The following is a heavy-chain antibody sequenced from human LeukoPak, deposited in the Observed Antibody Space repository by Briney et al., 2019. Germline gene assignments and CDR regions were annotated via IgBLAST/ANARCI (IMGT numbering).Heavy chain of an antibody. V-gene: IGHV1-69*13. Sequence: ASVKVSCKASGGTSSSYAISWVRQAPGQGLEWMGGIIPIFGTANYAQKFQGRVTITADESTSTAYMELSSLRSEDTAVYYCARGGAAADPANWFDPWGQGTLVTVSS. CDR3: ARGGAAADPANWFDP. CDR2: IIPIFGTA. J-gene: IGHJ5*02. D-gene: IGHD6-13*01. CDR1: GGTSSSYA.